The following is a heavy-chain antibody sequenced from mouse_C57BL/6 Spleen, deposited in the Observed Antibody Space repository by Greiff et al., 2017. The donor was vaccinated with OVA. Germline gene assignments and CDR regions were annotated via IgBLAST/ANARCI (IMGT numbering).Heavy chain of an antibody. J-gene: IGHJ2*01. Sequence: QVQLQQSGPELVKPGASVKISCKASGYAFSSSWMNWVKQRPGKGLEWIGRIYPGDGDTNYNGKFKGKATLTADKSSSTAYMQLSSLTSEDSAVYFCARAEGSPHFDFWGQGTTLTVSS. D-gene: IGHD1-1*02. CDR2: IYPGDGDT. V-gene: IGHV1-82*01. CDR3: ARAEGSPHFDF. CDR1: GYAFSSSW.